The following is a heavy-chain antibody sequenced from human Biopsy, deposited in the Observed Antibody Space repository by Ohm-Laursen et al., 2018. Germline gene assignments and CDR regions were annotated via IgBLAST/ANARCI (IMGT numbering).Heavy chain of an antibody. CDR3: ARDETGSSVFGPYYYGMDV. CDR2: INPTGGTA. D-gene: IGHD3-9*01. Sequence: ATVKISCKASGYSFTKYYINWVRQAPGQGLEWVGIINPTGGTASYAEKFQGRVTLARDTSTGTVYLELNSLISEDTALYYCARDETGSSVFGPYYYGMDVWGQGTTVTVSS. CDR1: GYSFTKYY. J-gene: IGHJ6*02. V-gene: IGHV1-46*01.